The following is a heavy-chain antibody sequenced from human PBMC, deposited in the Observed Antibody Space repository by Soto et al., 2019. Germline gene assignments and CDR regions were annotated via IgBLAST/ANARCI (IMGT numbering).Heavy chain of an antibody. CDR3: ARGGIVGATDYYYGMDV. CDR1: GYTFTGYY. J-gene: IGHJ6*02. CDR2: INPNSGGT. D-gene: IGHD1-26*01. Sequence: QVQLVQSGAEVKKPGASVKVSCKASGYTFTGYYMHWVRQAPGQGLEWMGWINPNSGGTNYAQKFQGWVTMTRDTSISTAYMELSRLRPDDTAVYYGARGGIVGATDYYYGMDVWGQGTTVTVSS. V-gene: IGHV1-2*04.